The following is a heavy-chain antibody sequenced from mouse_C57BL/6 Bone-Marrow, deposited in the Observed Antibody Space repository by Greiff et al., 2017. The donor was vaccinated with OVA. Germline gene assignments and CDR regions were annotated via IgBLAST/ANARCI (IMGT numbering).Heavy chain of an antibody. J-gene: IGHJ4*01. D-gene: IGHD2-4*01. CDR1: FYTSTIHF. Sequence: QVQLQQPWSYLVPTVSSLNFSFKSSFYTSTIHFRHWVKQRPGQGLEWIGMIHPNSGSTNYNEKFKSKATLTVDKSSSTAYMQLSSLTSEDSAVYYCARPYDYDRDYYAMDYWGQGTSVTVSS. CDR2: IHPNSGST. CDR3: ARPYDYDRDYYAMDY. V-gene: IGHV1-64*01.